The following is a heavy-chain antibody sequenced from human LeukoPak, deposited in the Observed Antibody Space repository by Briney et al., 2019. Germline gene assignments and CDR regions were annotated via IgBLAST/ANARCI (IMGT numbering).Heavy chain of an antibody. J-gene: IGHJ5*02. V-gene: IGHV3-64D*09. CDR1: GFTFSTSA. CDR3: VGVRWFGGSNGFDP. Sequence: QPGGSLRLSCSAPGFTFSTSAMHWVRQAPGKGLEYVSGISRKGGSTYYADSVKGRFTISRDNSKNTLHLQMSSLTAEDTAVYYCVGVRWFGGSNGFDPWGQGTLVTVSS. CDR2: ISRKGGST. D-gene: IGHD3-10*01.